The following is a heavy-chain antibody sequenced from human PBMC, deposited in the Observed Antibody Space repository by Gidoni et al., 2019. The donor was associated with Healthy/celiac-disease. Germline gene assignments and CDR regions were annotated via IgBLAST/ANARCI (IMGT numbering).Heavy chain of an antibody. V-gene: IGHV3-23*01. Sequence: STYYADSVKGRFTISRDNSKNTLYLQMNSLRAEDTAVYYCAINRKNTAMETDYWGQGTLVTVSS. D-gene: IGHD5-18*01. CDR2: ST. CDR3: AINRKNTAMETDY. J-gene: IGHJ4*02.